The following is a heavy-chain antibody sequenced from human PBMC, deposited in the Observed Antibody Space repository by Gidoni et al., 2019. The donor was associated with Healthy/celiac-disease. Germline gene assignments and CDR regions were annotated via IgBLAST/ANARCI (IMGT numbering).Heavy chain of an antibody. Sequence: QITLKESGPTLVKPTQTLTLTCTFSGFSLSTSAVGVGWIRQPPGKALEWLALIYWDDDKRYSPSLKSRLTITKDTSKNQVVLTMTNRDPVDTATYYCAHGTDWGSYFKGNWFDPWGQGTLVTVSS. CDR2: IYWDDDK. J-gene: IGHJ5*02. D-gene: IGHD1-26*01. CDR1: GFSLSTSAVG. CDR3: AHGTDWGSYFKGNWFDP. V-gene: IGHV2-5*02.